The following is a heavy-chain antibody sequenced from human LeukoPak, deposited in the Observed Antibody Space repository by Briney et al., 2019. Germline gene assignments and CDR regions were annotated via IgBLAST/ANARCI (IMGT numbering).Heavy chain of an antibody. D-gene: IGHD3-16*01. CDR2: IWNDGTNT. J-gene: IGHJ4*02. V-gene: IGHV3-33*01. CDR3: AGDTPPGGDFYFDY. CDR1: GFSFSTYG. Sequence: GGFLRLSCAASGFSFSTYGMHWVRQAPGKGLEWVALIWNDGTNTYYADSVKGRFTISRDNSKNTLYLQMNSLRAEDTAVYYCAGDTPPGGDFYFDYWGQGTLVIVSS.